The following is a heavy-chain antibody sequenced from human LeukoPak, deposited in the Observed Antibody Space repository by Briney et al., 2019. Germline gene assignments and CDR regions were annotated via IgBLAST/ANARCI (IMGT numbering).Heavy chain of an antibody. CDR3: ARLESARPGLRWFDP. D-gene: IGHD6-6*01. V-gene: IGHV4-39*07. J-gene: IGHJ5*02. CDR2: ILYSGST. Sequence: SETLSLTCIVSGGSISSSSYYWVWIRQTPGKGLEWIGSILYSGSTYYNPSLKSRVTISVDTSKNQFSLKLSSVTAADTAVFYCARLESARPGLRWFDPWGQGTLVTVSS. CDR1: GGSISSSSYY.